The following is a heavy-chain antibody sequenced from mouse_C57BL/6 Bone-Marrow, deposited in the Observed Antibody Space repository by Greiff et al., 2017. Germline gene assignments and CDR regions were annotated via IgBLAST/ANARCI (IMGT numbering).Heavy chain of an antibody. CDR3: ARHEVRYYGRGYYAMDY. V-gene: IGHV1-62-2*01. J-gene: IGHJ4*01. Sequence: QVQLQQSGAELVKPGASVKLSCKASGYTFTEYTIHWVKQRSGQGLEWIGWFYPGSGSIKYNEKFKDKATLTADKSSSTVYMELSRLTAEDSAVYFCARHEVRYYGRGYYAMDYWGQGTSVTVSA. CDR1: GYTFTEYT. CDR2: FYPGSGSI. D-gene: IGHD1-1*01.